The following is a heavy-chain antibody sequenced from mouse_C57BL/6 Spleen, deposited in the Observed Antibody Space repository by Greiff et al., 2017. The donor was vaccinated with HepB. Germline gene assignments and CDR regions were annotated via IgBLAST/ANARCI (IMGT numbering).Heavy chain of an antibody. CDR1: GFSFSAYY. J-gene: IGHJ3*01. CDR2: ISTGGGST. CDR3: ASVYDFSWFTY. D-gene: IGHD2-4*01. Sequence: EVKLVESGGGLVQPGGSLKLSCAASGFSFSAYYMYWVRQTPEKRLEWVAYISTGGGSTYYPDTIKGRFTISRDNAKNTLYLQMSRLKSEDTAMYYCASVYDFSWFTYGGQGTLVTVSA. V-gene: IGHV5-12*01.